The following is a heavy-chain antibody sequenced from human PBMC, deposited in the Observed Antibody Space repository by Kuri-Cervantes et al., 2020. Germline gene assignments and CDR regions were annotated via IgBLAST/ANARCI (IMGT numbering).Heavy chain of an antibody. D-gene: IGHD6-6*01. J-gene: IGHJ3*02. CDR3: AREDGSSSVAFDI. CDR1: GYTFTSYA. V-gene: IGHV1-3*01. Sequence: ASVKVSCKASGYTFTSYAMHWVRQASGQRLEWMGWSNAGNGNTKYSQKFQGRVTITADESTSTAYMELSSLRSEDTAVYYCAREDGSSSVAFDIWGQGTMVTVSS. CDR2: SNAGNGNT.